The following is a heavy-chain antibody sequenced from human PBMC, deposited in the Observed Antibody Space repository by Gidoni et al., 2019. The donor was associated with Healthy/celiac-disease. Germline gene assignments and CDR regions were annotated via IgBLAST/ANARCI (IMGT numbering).Heavy chain of an antibody. Sequence: EVQLLESGGGLVQPGGSLRLSCAASGFTFSSYAMSWVRQAPGKGLEWVSAISGSGGSTYYADSVKGRFTISRDNSKNTLYLQMNSLRAEDTAVYYCAKGDPLPQLGWLLSGGYFDYWGQGTLVTVSS. CDR2: ISGSGGST. V-gene: IGHV3-23*01. J-gene: IGHJ4*02. CDR1: GFTFSSYA. CDR3: AKGDPLPQLGWLLSGGYFDY. D-gene: IGHD3-9*01.